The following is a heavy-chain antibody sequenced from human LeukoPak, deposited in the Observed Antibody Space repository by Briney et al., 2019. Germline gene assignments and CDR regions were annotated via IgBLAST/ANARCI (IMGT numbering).Heavy chain of an antibody. CDR1: GYSISSGHY. CDR2: IYHSGSS. V-gene: IGHV4-38-2*01. CDR3: ARAKNPYYYYYYMDF. Sequence: NPSETLSLTCAVSGYSISSGHYWVWIRQPPGKGLEYIGNIYHSGSSHYNPSLKSRVTISVDTSNNQFSLKLSSVTAADTAVYYCARAKNPYYYYYYMDFWGRGTTLTVSS. J-gene: IGHJ6*03.